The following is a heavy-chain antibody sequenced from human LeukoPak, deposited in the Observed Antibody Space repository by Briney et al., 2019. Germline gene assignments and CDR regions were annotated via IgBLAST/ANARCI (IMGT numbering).Heavy chain of an antibody. V-gene: IGHV4-59*01. D-gene: IGHD3-22*01. CDR1: GGSISSYY. CDR2: IYYSGST. Sequence: SEILSLTCTVSGGSISSYYWSWIRQPPGKGLEWIGYIYYSGSTNYNPSLKSRVTISVDTSKNQFSLKLSSVTAADTAVYYCARDQDSSGYYLDYWGQGTLVTVSS. CDR3: ARDQDSSGYYLDY. J-gene: IGHJ4*02.